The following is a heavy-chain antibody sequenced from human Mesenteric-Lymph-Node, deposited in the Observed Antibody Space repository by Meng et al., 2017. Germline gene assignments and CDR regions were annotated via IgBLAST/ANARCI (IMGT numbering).Heavy chain of an antibody. J-gene: IGHJ4*02. CDR2: ISTSGST. CDR1: GGSINSYY. Sequence: SETLSLTCTVSGGSINSYYWNWIRQPAGKGLEWIGRISTSGSTNYNPSLRSRVTMSVDTSQNHFSLKLNSVTAADTAVYYCARDGQMWELLLWGQGTLVTVSS. D-gene: IGHD1-26*01. CDR3: ARDGQMWELLL. V-gene: IGHV4-4*07.